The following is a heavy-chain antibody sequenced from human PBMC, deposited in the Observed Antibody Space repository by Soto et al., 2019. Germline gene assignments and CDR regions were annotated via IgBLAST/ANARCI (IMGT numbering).Heavy chain of an antibody. Sequence: GESLKISCKGSGYSFTSYWIGWVRQMPGKGLEWMGIIYPGDSDTRYSPSFQGQVTISADKSISTAYLQWSSLKASDTAMYYCARTAMVTLNNYVMDVWGQGTMVTVSS. CDR2: IYPGDSDT. V-gene: IGHV5-51*01. J-gene: IGHJ6*02. CDR1: GYSFTSYW. D-gene: IGHD5-18*01. CDR3: ARTAMVTLNNYVMDV.